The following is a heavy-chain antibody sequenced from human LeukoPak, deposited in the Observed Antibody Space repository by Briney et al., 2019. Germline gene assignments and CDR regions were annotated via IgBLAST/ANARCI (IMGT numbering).Heavy chain of an antibody. Sequence: SETLSLTCAVSGGSISSGGYSWSWIRQPPGEGLEWIGYIYHSGSTYYNPSLKSRVTISVDRSKNQFSLKLSSVTAADTAVYYCARDSKGDYVPDAFDIWGQGTMVTVSS. CDR1: GGSISSGGYS. J-gene: IGHJ3*02. D-gene: IGHD4-17*01. V-gene: IGHV4-30-2*01. CDR2: IYHSGST. CDR3: ARDSKGDYVPDAFDI.